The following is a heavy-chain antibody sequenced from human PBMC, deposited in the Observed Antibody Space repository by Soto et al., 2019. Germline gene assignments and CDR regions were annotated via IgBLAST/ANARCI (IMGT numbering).Heavy chain of an antibody. D-gene: IGHD6-13*01. J-gene: IGHJ5*02. Sequence: GESLKISCKGSGYSFTSYWISWVRQMPGKGLEWMGRIDPSDSYTNYSPSFQGHVTISADKSISTAYLQWSSLKASDTAMYYCARQVLRIAAAGTKGNWFDPWGQGTLVTVSS. CDR1: GYSFTSYW. V-gene: IGHV5-10-1*01. CDR3: ARQVLRIAAAGTKGNWFDP. CDR2: IDPSDSYT.